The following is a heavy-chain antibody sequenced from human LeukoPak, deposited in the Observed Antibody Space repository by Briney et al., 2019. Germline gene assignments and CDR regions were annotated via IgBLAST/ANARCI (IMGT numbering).Heavy chain of an antibody. CDR1: GGSFTKFV. CDR2: VLPIFGTT. Sequence: SVKVSCKASGGSFTKFVISWVRQGPGQGLEWMGKVLPIFGTTHYAQKFLGRVTISAGNSTSTAYMELSSLRSDDTAVYYCVRRFYYDSSGYSEIWGQGSQVTVSS. J-gene: IGHJ4*02. V-gene: IGHV1-69*06. CDR3: VRRFYYDSSGYSEI. D-gene: IGHD3-22*01.